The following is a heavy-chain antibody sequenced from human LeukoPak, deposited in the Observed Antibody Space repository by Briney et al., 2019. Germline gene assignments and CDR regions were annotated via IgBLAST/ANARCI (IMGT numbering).Heavy chain of an antibody. V-gene: IGHV3-53*01. CDR1: GFTVSSNY. CDR3: TRNWGSDNWFDP. J-gene: IGHJ5*02. Sequence: GGSLRLSCAASGFTVSSNYMTWVRQAPGKGLEWVSVIYSGGSTYYADSVKGRFTISRDNSKNTLYLQMNSLRAEDTAVYYCTRNWGSDNWFDPWGQGTLVTVFS. D-gene: IGHD7-27*01. CDR2: IYSGGST.